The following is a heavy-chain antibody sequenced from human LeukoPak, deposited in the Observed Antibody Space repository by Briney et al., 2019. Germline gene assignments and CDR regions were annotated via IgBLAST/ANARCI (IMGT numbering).Heavy chain of an antibody. J-gene: IGHJ4*02. CDR3: ARGRYQLLTYY. CDR1: GFTFSSYW. D-gene: IGHD2-2*01. V-gene: IGHV3-7*01. CDR2: IKQDGSEK. Sequence: GGSLRLSCAASGFTFSSYWMSWVRQAPGKGLEWVANIKQDGSEKYYVDSVKGRFTISRDNAKNSLYLQMNSLRAKDTAVYYCARGRYQLLTYYWGQGTLVTVSS.